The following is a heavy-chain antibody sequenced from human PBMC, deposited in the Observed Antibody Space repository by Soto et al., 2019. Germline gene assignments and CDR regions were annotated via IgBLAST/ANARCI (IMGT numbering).Heavy chain of an antibody. CDR3: VREGGVWGSFRYFDY. CDR2: ISPYNGNT. D-gene: IGHD3-16*02. Sequence: QVQLVQSGVEVQKPGASVKVSCKASGYTFSSYVINWLRQAPGQGLEWMGWISPYNGNTNYGQSLQGRVTMTTDTSTSIVDMELRSLRSDDTAVYYCVREGGVWGSFRYFDYWGQGTLVTVSP. J-gene: IGHJ4*02. CDR1: GYTFSSYV. V-gene: IGHV1-18*04.